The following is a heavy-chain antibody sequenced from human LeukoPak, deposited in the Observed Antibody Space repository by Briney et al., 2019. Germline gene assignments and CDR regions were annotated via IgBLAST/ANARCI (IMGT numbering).Heavy chain of an antibody. J-gene: IGHJ5*02. Sequence: GASVKVSCKASAYTFSSYLIHWVRQAPGQGLEWMGIIHPSGGSTAHAQKFQGRVTMTRDTSTSTVYMELSSLRSEDTAVYYCARDLGLRGVTNWFDPWGQGTRVTVSS. CDR1: AYTFSSYL. CDR2: IHPSGGST. D-gene: IGHD3-10*01. V-gene: IGHV1-46*01. CDR3: ARDLGLRGVTNWFDP.